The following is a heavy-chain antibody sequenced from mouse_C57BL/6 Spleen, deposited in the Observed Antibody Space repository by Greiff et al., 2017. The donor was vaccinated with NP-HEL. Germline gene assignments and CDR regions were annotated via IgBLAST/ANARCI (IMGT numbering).Heavy chain of an antibody. CDR3: ARAPDGYYRYYFDY. D-gene: IGHD2-3*01. CDR1: GFTFSSYA. V-gene: IGHV5-4*01. J-gene: IGHJ2*01. CDR2: ISDGGSYT. Sequence: EVHLVESGGGLVKPGGSLKLSCAASGFTFSSYAMSWVRQTPEKRLEWVATISDGGSYTYYPDNVKGRFTISRDNAKNNLYLQMSHLKSEDTAMYYCARAPDGYYRYYFDYWGQGTTLTVSS.